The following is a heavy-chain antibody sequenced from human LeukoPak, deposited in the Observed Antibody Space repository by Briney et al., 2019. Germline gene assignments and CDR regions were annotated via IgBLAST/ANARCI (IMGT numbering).Heavy chain of an antibody. J-gene: IGHJ4*02. CDR2: IGSTTSDI. V-gene: IGHV3-21*01. Sequence: GGSLRLSCVPSGITFSNSALSWVRQAPGKGLQWVSSIGSTTSDIYYSDSVKGRFTISRDNAKQSLYLQMTSLRVEDTAVYYCARDVEPGYNFGGGDYWGQGTLVTVSS. CDR3: ARDVEPGYNFGGGDY. D-gene: IGHD5-18*01. CDR1: GITFSNSA.